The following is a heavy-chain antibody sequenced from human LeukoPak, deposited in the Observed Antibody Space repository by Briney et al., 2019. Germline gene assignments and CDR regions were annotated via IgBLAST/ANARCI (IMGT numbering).Heavy chain of an antibody. V-gene: IGHV3-66*01. CDR2: IYSGGST. CDR3: ARVWKPDYYYGMDV. J-gene: IGHJ6*02. CDR1: GFTVSSNY. Sequence: GGSLKLSCAASGFTVSSNYMSWVRRAPGKGLEWVSVIYSGGSTYYADSVKGRFTISRDNSKNTLYLQMNSLRAEDTAVYYCARVWKPDYYYGMDVWGQGTTVTVSS. D-gene: IGHD1-1*01.